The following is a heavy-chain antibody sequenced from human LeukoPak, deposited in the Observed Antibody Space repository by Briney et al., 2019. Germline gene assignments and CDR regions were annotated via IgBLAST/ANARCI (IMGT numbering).Heavy chain of an antibody. J-gene: IGHJ2*01. Sequence: GGSLRLSCAASGFSFGGYALHWVRQAPGKGLEWVASISWNSGDIVHADSVKGRFTISRDNAKDSLYLQMDSLRTEDTALYYCVKSGGYATAIRYFDLWGRGTLVTVSS. CDR3: VKSGGYATAIRYFDL. CDR2: ISWNSGDI. CDR1: GFSFGGYA. D-gene: IGHD2-21*02. V-gene: IGHV3-9*01.